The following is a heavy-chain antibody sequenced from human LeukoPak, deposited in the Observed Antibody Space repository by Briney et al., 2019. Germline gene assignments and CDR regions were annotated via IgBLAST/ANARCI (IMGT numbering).Heavy chain of an antibody. J-gene: IGHJ1*01. D-gene: IGHD6-13*01. CDR2: ISGSGGST. V-gene: IGHV3-23*01. Sequence: GGSLRLSCAASGFTFSSYAMSWVRQAPGKGLEWVSAISGSGGSTYYADSVKGRFTISRDNAKNSLYLQMNSLRAEDTALYYCAKDRDRGYSSSWSYFQHWGQGTLVTVSS. CDR1: GFTFSSYA. CDR3: AKDRDRGYSSSWSYFQH.